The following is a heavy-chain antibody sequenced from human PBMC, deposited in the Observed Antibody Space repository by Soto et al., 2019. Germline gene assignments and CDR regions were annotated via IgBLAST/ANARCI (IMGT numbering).Heavy chain of an antibody. V-gene: IGHV1-2*02. CDR2: INPNSGGT. CDR3: ASVSGFCISTCCYTSKSGYYYYYGMDV. Sequence: VASVKVSCKASGYTFTGYYMHWVRQAPGQGLEWMGWINPNSGGTNYAQKFQGRVTMTRDTSISTAYMELSRLRSDDTAVYYCASVSGFCISTCCYTSKSGYYYYYGMDVWGQGTTVTVSS. J-gene: IGHJ6*02. D-gene: IGHD2-2*02. CDR1: GYTFTGYY.